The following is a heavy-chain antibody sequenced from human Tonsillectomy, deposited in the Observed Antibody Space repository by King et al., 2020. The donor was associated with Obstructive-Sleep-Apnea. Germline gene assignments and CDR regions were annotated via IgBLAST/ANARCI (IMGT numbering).Heavy chain of an antibody. V-gene: IGHV4-31*03. Sequence: VQLQESGPGLVKPSQTLSLTCTVSGGSISSGGYYWSWIRQPPGKGLEWIGYIYYSGSTYYNPSLKSRVTISVDTFKNQFSLKLSSVTAADTAVYYCARDGYYDFWSGIWGQGTLVTVSS. J-gene: IGHJ4*02. CDR2: IYYSGST. D-gene: IGHD3-3*01. CDR3: ARDGYYDFWSGI. CDR1: GGSISSGGYY.